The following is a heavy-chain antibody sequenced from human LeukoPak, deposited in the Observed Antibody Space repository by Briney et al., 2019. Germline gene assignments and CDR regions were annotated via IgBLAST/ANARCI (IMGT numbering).Heavy chain of an antibody. CDR1: GFTFSSYW. J-gene: IGHJ4*02. Sequence: GGSLRLSCAASGFTFSSYWMSWVRQAPGKGLEWVANIKQDGSEKYYVDSVKGRFTISRDNAKNSLYLQMNSLRAEDTAVYYCARDQTITMVRGAPGLVDYWGQGTLVTVSS. CDR3: ARDQTITMVRGAPGLVDY. V-gene: IGHV3-7*01. CDR2: IKQDGSEK. D-gene: IGHD3-10*01.